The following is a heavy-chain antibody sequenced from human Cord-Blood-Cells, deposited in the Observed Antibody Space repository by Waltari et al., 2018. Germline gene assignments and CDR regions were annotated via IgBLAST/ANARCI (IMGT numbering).Heavy chain of an antibody. CDR2: IKISGGT. D-gene: IGHD1-26*01. J-gene: IGHJ3*02. CDR1: GGSFSGSY. CDR3: ASGTLLTNAFDI. V-gene: IGHV4-34*01. Sequence: QVQLQQWGAGLLKPSETLSITCAAYGGSFSGSYWSWIRQPPGKGLEWLGEIKISGGTNLTPPRQRLITKSVDTRKTQFPLKLSPVTGADRDVYCGASGTLLTNAFDIWGQETMVLGSS.